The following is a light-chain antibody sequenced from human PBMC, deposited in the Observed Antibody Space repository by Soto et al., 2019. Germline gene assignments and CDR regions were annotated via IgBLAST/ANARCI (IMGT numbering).Light chain of an antibody. CDR2: TAS. CDR3: QKSHSTPRT. CDR1: QSMTNY. Sequence: DIQMTQSPSSLSSSVGDRVTITCRASQSMTNYLHWYQQKPEKAPKLLIYTASTLQSGVPSRFSGSGSGTDFTITISSLQPEDFATYYCQKSHSTPRTFGQGTKLEIK. J-gene: IGKJ2*01. V-gene: IGKV1-39*01.